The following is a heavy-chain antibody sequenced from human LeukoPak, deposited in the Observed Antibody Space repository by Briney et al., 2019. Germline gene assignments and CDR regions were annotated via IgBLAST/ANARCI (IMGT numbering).Heavy chain of an antibody. V-gene: IGHV4-31*03. D-gene: IGHD3-10*01. CDR3: ASGTMVRV. J-gene: IGHJ4*02. CDR2: IYYSGST. Sequence: PSQTLSLTCTVCGGSISIDGYYWSWIRQHPGKGLEWIGYIYYSGSTYYNPSLKSRVTISVDTSKNQFSLKLSSVTAADTAVYYCASGTMVRVWGQGTLVTVSS. CDR1: GGSISIDGYY.